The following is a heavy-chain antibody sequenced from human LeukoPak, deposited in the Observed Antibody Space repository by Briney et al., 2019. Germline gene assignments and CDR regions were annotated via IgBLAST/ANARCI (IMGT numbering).Heavy chain of an antibody. J-gene: IGHJ5*02. CDR2: ISSSSSYI. CDR1: GFTFSSYA. CDR3: ARDIGAAADWFDP. D-gene: IGHD6-13*01. Sequence: GGSLRLSCAASGFTFSSYAMSWVRQAPGKGLEWVSSISSSSSYIYYADSVKGRFTISRDNAKNSLYLQMNSLRAEDTAVYYCARDIGAAADWFDPWGQGTLVTVSS. V-gene: IGHV3-21*01.